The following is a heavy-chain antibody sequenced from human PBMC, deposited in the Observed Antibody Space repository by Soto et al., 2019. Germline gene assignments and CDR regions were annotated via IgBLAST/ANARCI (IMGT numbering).Heavy chain of an antibody. J-gene: IGHJ4*02. CDR3: VREDILGVRSFDY. CDR1: GFTFSGYS. V-gene: IGHV3-48*02. Sequence: GGSLRLSCAASGFTFSGYSVNWVRQAPGKGLEWISYISSGSKTIYYADSVKGRFIVSRDNAKNSQYLQMNSLRDEDTAVYYCVREDILGVRSFDYWGQGTLVTVSS. CDR2: ISSGSKTI. D-gene: IGHD3-9*01.